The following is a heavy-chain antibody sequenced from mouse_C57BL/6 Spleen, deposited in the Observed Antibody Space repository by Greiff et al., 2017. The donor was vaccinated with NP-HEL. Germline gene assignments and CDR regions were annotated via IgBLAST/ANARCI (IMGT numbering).Heavy chain of an antibody. V-gene: IGHV1-4*01. CDR2: INPSSGYT. J-gene: IGHJ3*01. CDR3: ARDYDVFAWFAY. Sequence: VQLQQSGAELARPGASVKMSCKASGYTFTSYTMHWVKQRPGQGLEWIGYINPSSGYTKYNQKFKDKATLTADKSFSTAYMQLSSLTSEDSAGYYCARDYDVFAWFAYWGQGTLVTVSA. D-gene: IGHD2-4*01. CDR1: GYTFTSYT.